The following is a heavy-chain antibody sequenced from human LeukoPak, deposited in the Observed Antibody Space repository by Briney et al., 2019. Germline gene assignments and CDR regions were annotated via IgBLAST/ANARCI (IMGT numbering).Heavy chain of an antibody. CDR1: GGSISSSSYY. CDR3: ARRHYYYYGMDV. V-gene: IGHV4-39*01. CDR2: IYYSGST. J-gene: IGHJ6*02. Sequence: SETLSLTCTVSGGSISSSSYYRGWIRQPPGKGLEWIGSIYYSGSTYYNPSLKSRVTISVDTSKNQFSLKLSSVTAADTAVYYCARRHYYYYGMDVWGQGTTVTVSS.